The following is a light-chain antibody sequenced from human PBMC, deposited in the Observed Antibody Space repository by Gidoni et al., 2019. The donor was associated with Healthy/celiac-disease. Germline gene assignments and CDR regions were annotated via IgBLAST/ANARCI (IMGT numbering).Light chain of an antibody. J-gene: IGKJ1*01. V-gene: IGKV4-1*01. CDR2: WAS. CDR1: QSVLSSSNNKNY. Sequence: DIVMTQSTDSLAVSLGERATINCKSSQSVLSSSNNKNYLAWYQQKPGQPPKLLIYWASTRESWVPDRFSGSGSGTDFTLTISSLQAEDVAVYYCQQYYSTPRTFXQXTKVESK. CDR3: QQYYSTPRT.